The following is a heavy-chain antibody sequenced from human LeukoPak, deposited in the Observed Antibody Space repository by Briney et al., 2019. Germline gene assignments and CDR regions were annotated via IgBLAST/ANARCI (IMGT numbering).Heavy chain of an antibody. CDR1: GFTFRSYN. CDR3: VRGDGDLFDF. D-gene: IGHD4-17*01. J-gene: IGHJ4*02. V-gene: IGHV3-21*06. Sequence: GGSLRLPCVASGFTFRSYNMNWVRQAPGKGLEWVSLISKTSANIYYGASVRGRFTISRDNLKNSILLEMSSLRAEDTGVYYCVRGDGDLFDFWGQGTLVSVSS. CDR2: ISKTSANI.